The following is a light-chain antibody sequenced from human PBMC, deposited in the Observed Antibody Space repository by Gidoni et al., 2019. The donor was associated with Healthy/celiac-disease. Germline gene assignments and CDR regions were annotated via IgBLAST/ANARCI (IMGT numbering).Light chain of an antibody. V-gene: IGKV3-15*01. CDR2: GAS. Sequence: ELVMTQSPATLSVSPGERATLSCRASQSVSSNLAWYQQKPGQAPRLLIYGASTRATGIPARFSCSGSGTEFTFTISSMQSEDFAVYYCQQYNKWPRTFGQGTKVEIK. CDR1: QSVSSN. CDR3: QQYNKWPRT. J-gene: IGKJ1*01.